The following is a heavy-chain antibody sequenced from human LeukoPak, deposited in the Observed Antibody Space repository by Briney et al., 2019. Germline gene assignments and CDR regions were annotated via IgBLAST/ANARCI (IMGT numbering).Heavy chain of an antibody. CDR1: GFTVSSNY. CDR3: ARDPMGWQGGDFDY. J-gene: IGHJ4*02. CDR2: IYSGGST. V-gene: IGHV3-66*01. D-gene: IGHD2-21*01. Sequence: GGSLRLSCAASGFTVSSNYMSWVRQAPGKGLEWVSVIYSGGSTYYADSVKGRFTISRDNSKNTLYLQMNSLRAEDTAVYYCARDPMGWQGGDFDYWGQGTLVTVSS.